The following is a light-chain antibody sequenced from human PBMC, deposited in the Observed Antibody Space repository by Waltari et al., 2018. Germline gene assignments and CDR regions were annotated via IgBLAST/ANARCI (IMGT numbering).Light chain of an antibody. CDR2: WAS. Sequence: DTVMTQPPHSLAVSLGERATINCKSRQSVVSSSNSEDYLAWYRQKPGQPPNLLIYWASTRESGVPDRFSGSGSGTDFTLTISSLQAEDVAVYYCQQYYYIPYTFGQGTKLEIK. V-gene: IGKV4-1*01. CDR3: QQYYYIPYT. J-gene: IGKJ2*01. CDR1: QSVVSSSNSEDY.